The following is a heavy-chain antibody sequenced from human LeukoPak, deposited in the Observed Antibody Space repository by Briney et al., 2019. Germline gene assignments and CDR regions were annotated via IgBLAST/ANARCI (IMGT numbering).Heavy chain of an antibody. CDR1: GLTFSRFT. CDR2: ISSSSSYI. J-gene: IGHJ4*02. CDR3: ARDRDLDY. Sequence: GGSLRLSCAASGLTFSRFTMNWVRQAPGKGLEWVSSISSSSSYIYYADSVKGRFTISRDNAKNSLYLQMNSLRAEDTAVYYCARDRDLDYWGQGTLVTVSS. V-gene: IGHV3-21*01.